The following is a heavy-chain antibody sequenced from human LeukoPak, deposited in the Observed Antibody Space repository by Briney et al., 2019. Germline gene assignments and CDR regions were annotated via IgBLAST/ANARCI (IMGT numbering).Heavy chain of an antibody. CDR2: ISGSGGST. D-gene: IGHD2-15*01. J-gene: IGHJ1*01. CDR3: AKSLDMSVAARVY. V-gene: IGHV3-23*01. Sequence: GGSLRLSCADSGFTFSSYAMRWVRQAPGKGLEWVSAISGSGGSTYYADSVKGRFTISRDNSKNTLYLQMNSLRAEDTAVYYCAKSLDMSVAARVYWGQGTLVTVSS. CDR1: GFTFSSYA.